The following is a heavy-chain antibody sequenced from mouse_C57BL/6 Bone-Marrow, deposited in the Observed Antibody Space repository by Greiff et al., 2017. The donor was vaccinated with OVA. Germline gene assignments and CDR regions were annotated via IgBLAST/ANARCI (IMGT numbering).Heavy chain of an antibody. CDR3: ASPIATVIAWYFDV. V-gene: IGHV2-2*01. CDR1: GFSLTSYG. CDR2: IWSGGST. J-gene: IGHJ1*03. D-gene: IGHD1-1*01. Sequence: VKLVESGPGLVQPSQSLSITCTVSGFSLTSYGVHWVRQSPGQGLEWLGVIWSGGSTDYNAAFISSLGICKDNSKCQSSFKMNRLQAYDTAIAYYASPIATVIAWYFDVWGTGTTVTVSA.